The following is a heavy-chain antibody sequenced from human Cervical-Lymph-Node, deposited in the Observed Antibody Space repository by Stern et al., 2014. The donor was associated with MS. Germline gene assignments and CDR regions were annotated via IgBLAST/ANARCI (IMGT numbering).Heavy chain of an antibody. V-gene: IGHV4-30-4*01. Sequence: QLQLQESGPGLVKPSQTLSLTCTVSGGSISSNNSYWSWIRQPPGKGLEWIAYIYYSGSTYYNPSLKSRVPLSVDTSTNQFSLRLSSVTAADTAVYYCARAHYGDYPFYYYGMDVWGQGTTVTVSS. J-gene: IGHJ6*02. D-gene: IGHD4-17*01. CDR1: GGSISSNNSY. CDR2: IYYSGST. CDR3: ARAHYGDYPFYYYGMDV.